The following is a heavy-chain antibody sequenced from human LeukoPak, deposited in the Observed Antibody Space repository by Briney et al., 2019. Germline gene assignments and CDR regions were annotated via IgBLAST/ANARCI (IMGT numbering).Heavy chain of an antibody. D-gene: IGHD4-17*01. CDR2: INPNSGGT. V-gene: IGHV1-2*02. CDR3: ASNVGNYGDYVPYYYYYYGMDV. J-gene: IGHJ6*02. CDR1: GYTFTGYY. Sequence: ASVKVPCKASGYTFTGYYMHWVRQAPGQGLEWMGWINPNSGGTNYAQKFQGRVTMTRDTSISTAYMELSRLRSDDTAVYYCASNVGNYGDYVPYYYYYYGMDVWGQGTTVTVSS.